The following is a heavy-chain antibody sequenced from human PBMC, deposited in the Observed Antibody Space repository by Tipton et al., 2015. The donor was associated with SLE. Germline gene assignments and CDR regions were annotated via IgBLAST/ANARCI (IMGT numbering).Heavy chain of an antibody. J-gene: IGHJ6*04. CDR3: ARDATSYDPGYMDV. CDR1: GASIIGGGFY. Sequence: GLVKPSETLSVICAVSGASIIGGGFYWSWIRQLPGKGLEWIGYIYYTGKTYYNPSLESRIVMSVDMSKNQFSLRLNSVTDADTAVYYCARDATSYDPGYMDVWGKGSTVTVSS. CDR2: IYYTGKT. D-gene: IGHD5-12*01. V-gene: IGHV4-31*11.